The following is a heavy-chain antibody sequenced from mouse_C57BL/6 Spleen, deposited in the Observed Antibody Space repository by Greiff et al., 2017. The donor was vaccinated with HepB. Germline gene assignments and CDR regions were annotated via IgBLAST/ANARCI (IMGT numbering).Heavy chain of an antibody. CDR2: IDPSDSYT. Sequence: QVQLQQPGAELVKPGASVKLSCKASGYTFTSYWMQWVKQRPGQGLEWIGEIDPSDSYTNYNQKFKGKATLTVDTSSSTAYMQLSSLTSEDSAVYYGARSGSSPYYFDYWGQGTTLTVSS. D-gene: IGHD1-1*01. V-gene: IGHV1-50*01. CDR3: ARSGSSPYYFDY. CDR1: GYTFTSYW. J-gene: IGHJ2*01.